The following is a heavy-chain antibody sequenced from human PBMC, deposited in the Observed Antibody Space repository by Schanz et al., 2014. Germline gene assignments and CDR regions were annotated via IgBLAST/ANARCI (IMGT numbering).Heavy chain of an antibody. J-gene: IGHJ6*02. CDR1: EFTFSSYA. V-gene: IGHV3-30*04. CDR2: ISYDGSNK. CDR3: ARGGYSSKRSYGMDV. Sequence: QVQLVESGGGVVQPGRSLRLSCAASEFTFSSYAMHWVRQAPGKGLEWVAVISYDGSNKYYADSVKGRFTNSRDNSKNTLYLQMNSLRAEDTAVYYCARGGYSSKRSYGMDVWGQGTTVTVSS. D-gene: IGHD6-13*01.